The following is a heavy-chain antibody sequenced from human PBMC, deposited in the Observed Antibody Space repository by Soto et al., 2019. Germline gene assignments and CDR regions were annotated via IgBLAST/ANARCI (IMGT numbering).Heavy chain of an antibody. Sequence: QVQLQESGPGLVKPSETLSLTCTVSGGSISSYYWSWIRQPPGKGLEWIGYIYYSVSTNYNPSLKSRVTISVDTSKNQFSLKLSSVTAADTAVYYCARVEARYDYICGAYSSWGQGTLVTVSS. J-gene: IGHJ5*02. D-gene: IGHD3-16*01. CDR2: IYYSVST. CDR1: GGSISSYY. V-gene: IGHV4-59*01. CDR3: ARVEARYDYICGAYSS.